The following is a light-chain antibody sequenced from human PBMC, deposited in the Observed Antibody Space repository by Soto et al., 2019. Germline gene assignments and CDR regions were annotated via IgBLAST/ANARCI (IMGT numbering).Light chain of an antibody. V-gene: IGKV3-15*01. CDR3: QQYNTLPT. CDR2: AAS. J-gene: IGKJ1*01. CDR1: QSVSNN. Sequence: EIVFTQSPGTLSLSPGERATLSCRASQSVSNNYLAWYQQKPGPAPRLLIYAASTRATGIPVRFSGSGSGTEFTLTSSSLHSEDSAIYHCQQYNTLPTFGQGTKVDIK.